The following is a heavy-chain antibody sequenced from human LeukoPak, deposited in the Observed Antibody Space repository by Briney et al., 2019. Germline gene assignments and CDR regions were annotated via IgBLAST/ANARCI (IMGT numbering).Heavy chain of an antibody. J-gene: IGHJ3*02. V-gene: IGHV3-21*01. CDR2: ISSSSGYK. Sequence: PGGSLRLSCAASGFTFSSYSMNWVRQAPGKGLEWVSSISSSSGYKYYADSVKGRFTISRDNAKNSLYLQMNSLRAEDTAVYYCARVGYYDSSGYPAYDAFDIWGQGTMVTVSS. CDR3: ARVGYYDSSGYPAYDAFDI. D-gene: IGHD3-22*01. CDR1: GFTFSSYS.